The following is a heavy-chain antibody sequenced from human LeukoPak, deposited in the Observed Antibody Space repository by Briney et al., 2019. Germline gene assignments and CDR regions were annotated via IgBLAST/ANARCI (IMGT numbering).Heavy chain of an antibody. Sequence: ALVKVSCKASGGTFSNYAISWVRQAPGQGLEWMGRIIPMFGTTNYAQKFQDRVTITTDESTSTAYMEVSSLRIEDTAVYYCASVTVTTWAPDGHMDVWGKGTTVTVSS. J-gene: IGHJ6*03. V-gene: IGHV1-69*05. D-gene: IGHD4-11*01. CDR1: GGTFSNYA. CDR2: IIPMFGTT. CDR3: ASVTVTTWAPDGHMDV.